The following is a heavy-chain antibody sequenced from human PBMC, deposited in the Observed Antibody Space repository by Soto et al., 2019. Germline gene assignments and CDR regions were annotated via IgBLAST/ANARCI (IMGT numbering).Heavy chain of an antibody. CDR2: IIPIFGTA. J-gene: IGHJ4*02. D-gene: IGHD2-15*01. Sequence: QVQLVQSGAEVKKPGSSVKVSCKASGVTVSSYAISWVRQDPGQGLEWMGGIIPIFGTANYAQKFQGRVTITADESTSTAYMELSRLISEDKAVYYFARESRYCSGGICYFLPFIDYWGQGTLVT. CDR1: GVTVSSYA. V-gene: IGHV1-69*12. CDR3: ARESRYCSGGICYFLPFIDY.